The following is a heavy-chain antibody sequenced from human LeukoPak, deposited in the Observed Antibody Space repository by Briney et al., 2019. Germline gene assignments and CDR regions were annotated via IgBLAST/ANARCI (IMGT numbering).Heavy chain of an antibody. CDR3: AGHHPRNTVDF. D-gene: IGHD2/OR15-2a*01. Sequence: ASETLSLTCAVYGGSFSGYYWSWIRQPPGKGPEWIGEINYSGSINYNPSLKSRVTISLDTSKNQFSLKLSSVTAADTAVYYCAGHHPRNTVDFWGQGTLVTVSS. V-gene: IGHV4-34*01. CDR2: INYSGSI. CDR1: GGSFSGYY. J-gene: IGHJ4*02.